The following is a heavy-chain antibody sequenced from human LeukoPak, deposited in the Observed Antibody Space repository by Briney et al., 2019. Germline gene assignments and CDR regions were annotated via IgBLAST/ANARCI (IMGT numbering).Heavy chain of an antibody. V-gene: IGHV4-4*07. CDR1: GGSISSYY. D-gene: IGHD3-10*01. CDR2: IYTSGST. J-gene: IGHJ3*02. CDR3: ARNMRTADSSMVRGKHTDAFDI. Sequence: PSETLSLTCTVSGGSISSYYWSWIRQPAGQGLEWIGRIYTSGSTNYNPSLKSRVTMSVDTSKKQFSLKLSSVTAADTAVYYCARNMRTADSSMVRGKHTDAFDIWGQGTMVTVSS.